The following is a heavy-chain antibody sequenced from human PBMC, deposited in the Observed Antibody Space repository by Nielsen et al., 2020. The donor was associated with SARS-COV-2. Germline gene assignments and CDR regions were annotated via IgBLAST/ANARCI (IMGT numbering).Heavy chain of an antibody. Sequence: QVSCKASGGTFSSYAISWVRQAPGQGLEWMGGIIPIFGTANYAQKFQGRVTITADESTSTAYMELSSLRSEDTAVYYCATSNIAAAGVGWFDPWGQGTLVTVSS. CDR3: ATSNIAAAGVGWFDP. D-gene: IGHD6-13*01. V-gene: IGHV1-69*01. CDR1: GGTFSSYA. J-gene: IGHJ5*02. CDR2: IIPIFGTA.